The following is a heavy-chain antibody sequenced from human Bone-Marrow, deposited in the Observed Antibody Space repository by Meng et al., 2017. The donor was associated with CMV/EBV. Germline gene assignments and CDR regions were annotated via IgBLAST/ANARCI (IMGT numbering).Heavy chain of an antibody. J-gene: IGHJ1*01. CDR2: VSWNGSRT. V-gene: IGHV3-19*01. D-gene: IGHD2-2*01. Sequence: GESLKISCAASGFTFSNSDMNWVRQAPGKGLEWVSGVSWNGSRTHYADSVKGRFTISRDNSKNTLYLQMNSLRAEDTAVYYCAKDYCSSTSCSSFQHWGQGTLVTVSS. CDR3: AKDYCSSTSCSSFQH. CDR1: GFTFSNSD.